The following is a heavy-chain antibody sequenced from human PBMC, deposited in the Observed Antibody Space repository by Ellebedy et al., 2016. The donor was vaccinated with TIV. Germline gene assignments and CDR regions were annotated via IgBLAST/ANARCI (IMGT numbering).Heavy chain of an antibody. Sequence: GESLKISCAASGFIFSSFVMHWVRQAPGTGLEWVAVISYDGSNTYYADSVKGRFTISRDNSKNTLDLQMNGLRAEDTAVYFCAKSYGDSAMLIWAFDIWGQGTMVTVSS. D-gene: IGHD5-18*01. CDR1: GFIFSSFV. CDR3: AKSYGDSAMLIWAFDI. V-gene: IGHV3-30*18. CDR2: ISYDGSNT. J-gene: IGHJ3*02.